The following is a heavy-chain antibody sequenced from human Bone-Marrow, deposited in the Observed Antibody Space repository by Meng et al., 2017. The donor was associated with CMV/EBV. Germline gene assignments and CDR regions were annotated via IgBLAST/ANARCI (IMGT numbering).Heavy chain of an antibody. V-gene: IGHV3-30-3*01. CDR2: ISYDGSNK. Sequence: VQLVGSGGGVVQPGRSLRLSCAASGFTFSSYAMHWVRQAPGKGLEWVAVISYDGSNKYYADSVKGRFTISRDNSKNTLYLQMNSLRAEDTAVYYCARGLKDADLDYWGQGTLVTVSS. CDR1: GFTFSSYA. CDR3: ARGLKDADLDY. D-gene: IGHD2-2*01. J-gene: IGHJ4*02.